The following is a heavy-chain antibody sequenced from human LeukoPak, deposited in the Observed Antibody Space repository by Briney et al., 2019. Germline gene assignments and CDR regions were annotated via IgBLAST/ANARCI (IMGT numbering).Heavy chain of an antibody. CDR2: IYYSGST. D-gene: IGHD5-18*01. J-gene: IGHJ4*02. Sequence: PSETLSLTCTVSGGSISSSSYYWGWICQPPGKGLEWIGSIYYSGSTYYNPSLKSRVTISVDTSKNQFSLKLSSVTAADTAVYYCARLGYSYGYRVDYWGQGTLVTVSS. V-gene: IGHV4-39*01. CDR3: ARLGYSYGYRVDY. CDR1: GGSISSSSYY.